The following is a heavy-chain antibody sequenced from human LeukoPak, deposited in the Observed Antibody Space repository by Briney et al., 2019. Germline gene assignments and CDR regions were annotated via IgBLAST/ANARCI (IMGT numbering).Heavy chain of an antibody. CDR1: GFTFSSYG. J-gene: IGHJ4*02. CDR2: ISYDGSNK. D-gene: IGHD3-22*01. V-gene: IGHV3-30*18. Sequence: GGSLRLSCAASGFTFSSYGMHWVRQAPGKGLEWVAVISYDGSNKYYADSVKGRFTISRDNSKNTLYLQMNSLRAEDTAVYYCAKGLNSYDSSGYPSWGQGTLVTVSS. CDR3: AKGLNSYDSSGYPS.